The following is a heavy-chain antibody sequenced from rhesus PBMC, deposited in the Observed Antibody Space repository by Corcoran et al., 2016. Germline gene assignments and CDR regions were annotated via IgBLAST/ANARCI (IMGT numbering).Heavy chain of an antibody. D-gene: IGHD3-28*01. CDR2: SSGGARSN. CDR3: ARGGYYGSGGLDS. Sequence: QLQLQESGPGLVKPSETLSLTCAVSGGSISSNWWSWIRQPPGKGLEWIVRSSGGARSNGCNPSLKSRVTMSTGTSMNQLSLKMISGTAADTAVYYGARGGYYGSGGLDSWGQGVVVTVSS. V-gene: IGHV4-173*01. CDR1: GGSISSNW. J-gene: IGHJ6*01.